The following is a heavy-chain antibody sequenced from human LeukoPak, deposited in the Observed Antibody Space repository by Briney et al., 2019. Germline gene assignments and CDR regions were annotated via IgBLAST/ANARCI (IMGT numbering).Heavy chain of an antibody. D-gene: IGHD1-1*01. CDR2: IYYSGNT. V-gene: IGHV4-39*01. CDR1: DGSISSGSYY. Sequence: SELRSFTCTVSDGSISSGSYYGGWIRPPPGKGLEWIGSIYYSGNTYYNPSLKSRVTISVDTSTNQSSLRLTCVPPADPAVSYCARHADNRNLIYYGGRESLVTV. J-gene: IGHJ4*02. CDR3: ARHADNRNLIYY.